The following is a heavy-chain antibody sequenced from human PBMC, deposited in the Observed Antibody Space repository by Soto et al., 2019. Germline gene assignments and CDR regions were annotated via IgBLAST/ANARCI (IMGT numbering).Heavy chain of an antibody. CDR2: IIPIFGTA. CDR3: ALKKRDRNYAGYFDY. CDR1: GGTFSSYA. V-gene: IGHV1-69*01. Sequence: QVQLVQSGAEVKKPGSSVKVSCKASGGTFSSYAISWVRQAPGQGLEWMGGIIPIFGTANYAQKFQGRAKITEDDSTSTAYMGLSSLRSEDTAVYDCALKKRDRNYAGYFDYWGPGTLVTVSS. J-gene: IGHJ4*02. D-gene: IGHD1-7*01.